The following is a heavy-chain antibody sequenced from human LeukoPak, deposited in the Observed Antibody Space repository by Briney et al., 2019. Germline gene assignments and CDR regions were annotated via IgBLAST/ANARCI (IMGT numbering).Heavy chain of an antibody. CDR1: GGTFSSYA. V-gene: IGHV1-69*04. D-gene: IGHD3-3*01. CDR2: IIPILGIA. CDR3: ATRVPSGILIDY. J-gene: IGHJ4*02. Sequence: SVKVSCKASGGTFSSYAISWVRQAPGQGLEWMGRIIPILGIANYAQKFQGRVTITADKSTSTAYMELSSLRSEDTAVYYCATRVPSGILIDYWGQGTLVTVSS.